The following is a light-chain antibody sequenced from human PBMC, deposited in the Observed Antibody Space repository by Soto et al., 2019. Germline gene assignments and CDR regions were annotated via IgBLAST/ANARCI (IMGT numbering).Light chain of an antibody. CDR1: QDISNY. Sequence: DIQMTQSPSSLSASVGDRVTITCQANQDISNYLNWYQQKPGKAPKLLIYDASNLETGVPIRFRGSGSGIDFPFTISHPPPEHIATYYCQQYDNLVTFGGGTKVEIK. CDR2: DAS. CDR3: QQYDNLVT. V-gene: IGKV1-33*01. J-gene: IGKJ4*01.